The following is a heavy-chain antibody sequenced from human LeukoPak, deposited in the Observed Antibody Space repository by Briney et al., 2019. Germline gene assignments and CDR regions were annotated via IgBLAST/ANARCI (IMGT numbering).Heavy chain of an antibody. D-gene: IGHD3-10*01. J-gene: IGHJ4*02. V-gene: IGHV3-21*01. CDR3: SREDEAGGSGTPLDY. CDR1: GFALSSYT. Sequence: GGSLRLSCAASGFALSSYTMHWVRQAPGKGLEWVSSISSSSSYIYYADSLKGRFTISRDNAKNSLYLQMNSLRVEDTAVYYCSREDEAGGSGTPLDYWGQGTLVTVSS. CDR2: ISSSSSYI.